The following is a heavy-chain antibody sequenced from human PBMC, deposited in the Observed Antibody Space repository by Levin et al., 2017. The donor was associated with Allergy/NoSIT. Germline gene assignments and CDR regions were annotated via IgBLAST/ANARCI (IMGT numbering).Heavy chain of an antibody. J-gene: IGHJ3*02. Sequence: GGSLRLSCAASGFTVSSDYMNWVRQAPGKGLEWVSLIKSGDNTYYADSVKGRFTISRDNSKNTLYLQMNSLRAEDTAIYYCARDYFGSRKSWVAFDIWGQGTMVTVSS. D-gene: IGHD3-10*01. CDR2: IKSGDNT. CDR3: ARDYFGSRKSWVAFDI. CDR1: GFTVSSDY. V-gene: IGHV3-53*01.